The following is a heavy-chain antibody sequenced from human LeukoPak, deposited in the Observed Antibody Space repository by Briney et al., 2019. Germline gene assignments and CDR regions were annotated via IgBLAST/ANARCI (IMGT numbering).Heavy chain of an antibody. J-gene: IGHJ5*02. CDR2: IRSKANSYAT. D-gene: IGHD5-12*01. CDR1: GFTFGDYA. V-gene: IGHV3-73*01. CDR3: TRLDIVATS. Sequence: GGSLRLSCTASGFTFGDYAMSWFRQAPGKGLEWVGRIRSKANSYATAYAASVKGRFTISRDDSKNTAYLQMNSLKTEDTAVYYCTRLDIVATSWGQGTLVTVSS.